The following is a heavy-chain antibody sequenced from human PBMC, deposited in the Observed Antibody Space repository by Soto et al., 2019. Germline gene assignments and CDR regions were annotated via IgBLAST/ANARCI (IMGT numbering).Heavy chain of an antibody. V-gene: IGHV4-4*02. J-gene: IGHJ6*02. CDR2: IYHSGST. CDR1: GGSISSSNW. Sequence: SETLSLTCAVSGGSISSSNWWSWVRQPPGKGLEWIGEIYHSGSTNYNPSLKSRVTISVDKSKNQFSLKLSSVTAADTAVYYCTTAFAGPQTSYYYYYGMDVWGQGTTVTVSS. CDR3: TTAFAGPQTSYYYYYGMDV.